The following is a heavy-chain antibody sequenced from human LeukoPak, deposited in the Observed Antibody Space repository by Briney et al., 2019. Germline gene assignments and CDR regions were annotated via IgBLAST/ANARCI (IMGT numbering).Heavy chain of an antibody. CDR2: IYYSGST. CDR3: ARFRKNYYDYSGSLAFDI. V-gene: IGHV4-31*03. Sequence: SETLSLTCTVPGGSISSGGYYWNWIRQHPGKGLEWVGYIYYSGSTYYNPSLKSRVTISIDTSKNQFSLKLSSVTAADTAVYYCARFRKNYYDYSGSLAFDIWGQGTMVTVSS. D-gene: IGHD3-22*01. CDR1: GGSISSGGYY. J-gene: IGHJ3*02.